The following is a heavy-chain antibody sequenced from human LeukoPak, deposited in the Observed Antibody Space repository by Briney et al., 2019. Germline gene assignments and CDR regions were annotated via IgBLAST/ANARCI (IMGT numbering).Heavy chain of an antibody. CDR3: AREGRVRYFDWSHYYYYGMDV. CDR2: IYYSGST. D-gene: IGHD3-9*01. CDR1: GGSISSSSYY. J-gene: IGHJ6*02. V-gene: IGHV4-39*02. Sequence: SETLSLTCTVSGGSISSSSYYWGWIRQPPGKGLEWIGSIYYSGSTYYNPSLKSRVTISVDTSKNQFSLKLSSVTAADTAVNYCAREGRVRYFDWSHYYYYGMDVWGQGTTVTVSS.